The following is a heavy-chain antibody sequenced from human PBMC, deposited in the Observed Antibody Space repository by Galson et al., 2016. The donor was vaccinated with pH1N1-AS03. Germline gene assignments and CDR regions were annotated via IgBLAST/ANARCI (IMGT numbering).Heavy chain of an antibody. Sequence: TLSLTCHVSGGSISETAYSWTWVRQRPGEALEWIGYLYYTGNAFYNPSLESRVTISQDTSKNHFSLTLTSVTAADTAMYYCARDRRDCNGGSCSQDGWFDPWGQGTLVVVSS. V-gene: IGHV4-31*03. CDR3: ARDRRDCNGGSCSQDGWFDP. CDR2: LYYTGNA. J-gene: IGHJ5*02. D-gene: IGHD2-15*01. CDR1: GGSISETAYS.